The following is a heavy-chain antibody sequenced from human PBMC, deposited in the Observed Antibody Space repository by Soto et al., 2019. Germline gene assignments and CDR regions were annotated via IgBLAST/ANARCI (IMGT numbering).Heavy chain of an antibody. J-gene: IGHJ2*01. CDR2: IYSGGST. V-gene: IGHV3-53*01. CDR1: GFTVTNKY. D-gene: IGHD4-17*01. Sequence: EVQLVESGGGLIQPGGSLRLSCAASGFTVTNKYMTWVRQAPGKGLEWVSVIYSGGSTSYADSVKGRFTISRDNSKNMLSLQITGLSAADTAVYYCARVDYGDYGWYFDLWGRGTLVTVSS. CDR3: ARVDYGDYGWYFDL.